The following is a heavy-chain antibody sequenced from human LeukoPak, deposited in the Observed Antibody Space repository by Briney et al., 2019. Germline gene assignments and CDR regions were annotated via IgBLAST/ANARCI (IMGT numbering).Heavy chain of an antibody. CDR2: IKQDGSEK. D-gene: IGHD1-14*01. CDR3: ARVRRSTGYYYYGMDV. CDR1: GFTFSSYW. V-gene: IGHV3-7*04. Sequence: GGSLRLSCAASGFTFSSYWMSWVRQAPGKGLEWVANIKQDGSEKYYVDSVKGRFTISRDNAKNSLYLQMNSLRAEDTAVYYCARVRRSTGYYYYGMDVWGQGTTVTVSS. J-gene: IGHJ6*02.